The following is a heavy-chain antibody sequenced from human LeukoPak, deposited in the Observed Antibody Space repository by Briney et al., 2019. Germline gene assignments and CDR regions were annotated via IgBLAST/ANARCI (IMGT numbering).Heavy chain of an antibody. CDR3: ARDLAYSRLDY. CDR2: INPDGNKK. Sequence: GGSLRLSCVASGFIFGDYWMRWVRQAPGKGLEWVASINPDGNKKYSADSVKGRFTISRDNAENSLYLQMNSLRVEDTAFYYCARDLAYSRLDYWGQGMLVTVSS. CDR1: GFIFGDYW. D-gene: IGHD5-18*01. V-gene: IGHV3-7*01. J-gene: IGHJ4*02.